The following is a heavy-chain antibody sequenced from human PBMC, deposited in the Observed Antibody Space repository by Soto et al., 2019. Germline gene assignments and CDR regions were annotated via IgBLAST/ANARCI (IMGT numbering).Heavy chain of an antibody. J-gene: IGHJ6*02. CDR3: AKDTVATAGYGMDV. V-gene: IGHV3-9*01. D-gene: IGHD6-19*01. Sequence: GGSLRLSCAASGFTFDDYAMHWVRQVPGKGLEWVSGISWNSGSIGYGDSVKGRFTISRDNAKNSLYLQMNSLQEEDTALYYCAKDTVATAGYGMDVWGQGTTVTVSS. CDR1: GFTFDDYA. CDR2: ISWNSGSI.